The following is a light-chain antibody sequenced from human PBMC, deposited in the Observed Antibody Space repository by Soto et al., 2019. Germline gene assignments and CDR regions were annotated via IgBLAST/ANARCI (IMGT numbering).Light chain of an antibody. CDR3: QQYGSSPLT. V-gene: IGKV3-20*01. Sequence: EIVLTQSPGTLSLSTGERVTLSCRASQSVRGNSAWYQQKPGQAPRLLIYGASSRATGIPDRFSGSGSGTDFTLTISRLEPEDFAVYYCQQYGSSPLTFGGGTKV. CDR2: GAS. CDR1: QSVRGN. J-gene: IGKJ4*01.